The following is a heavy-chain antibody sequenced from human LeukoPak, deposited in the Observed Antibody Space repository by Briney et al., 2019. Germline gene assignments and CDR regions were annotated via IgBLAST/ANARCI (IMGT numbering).Heavy chain of an antibody. D-gene: IGHD4-17*01. Sequence: GASVKVSCKASGGTFSSYAISWVRQAPGQRLEWMGGIIPIFGTANYAQKFQGRVTITTDESTSTAYMELSSLRSEDTAVYYCAREGGDYAGWFDPWGQGTLVTVSS. V-gene: IGHV1-69*05. CDR2: IIPIFGTA. CDR3: AREGGDYAGWFDP. J-gene: IGHJ5*02. CDR1: GGTFSSYA.